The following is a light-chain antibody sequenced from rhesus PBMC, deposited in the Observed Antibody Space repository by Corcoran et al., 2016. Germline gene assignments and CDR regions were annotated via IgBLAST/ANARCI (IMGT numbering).Light chain of an antibody. J-gene: IGKJ4*01. CDR3: QQESNWPLT. Sequence: EIVMTQSPATLSLSPGERATLSCRASQSVSSNLAWYQQKPGQAPRLLIYDASNRAPGIPDRFSGSGSGTDFTLTISSLGPEDVGVYFCQQESNWPLTFGGGTKVEIK. V-gene: IGKV3-35*01. CDR2: DAS. CDR1: QSVSSN.